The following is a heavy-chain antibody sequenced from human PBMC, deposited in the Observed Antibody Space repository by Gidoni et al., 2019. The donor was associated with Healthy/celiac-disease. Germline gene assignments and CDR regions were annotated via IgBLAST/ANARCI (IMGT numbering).Heavy chain of an antibody. J-gene: IGHJ4*02. V-gene: IGHV3-66*01. CDR1: GFTVSSNY. CDR2: IYSGGST. D-gene: IGHD6-13*01. CDR3: ARDIIADIDY. Sequence: EVQLVESGGGLVQPGGSLRPSCAASGFTVSSNYMSWVRQPPGKGLEWVSVIYSGGSTYYADSVKGRFTISRDNSKNTLYLQMNSLRAEDTAVYYCARDIIADIDYWGQGTLVTVSS.